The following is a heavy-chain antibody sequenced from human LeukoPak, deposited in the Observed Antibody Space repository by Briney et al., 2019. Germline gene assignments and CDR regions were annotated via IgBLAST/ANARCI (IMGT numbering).Heavy chain of an antibody. D-gene: IGHD6-13*01. CDR2: IYTSGST. CDR3: ARDYSSSLYYFDY. V-gene: IGHV4-4*07. CDR1: GGSISSYY. Sequence: SETLSLTCTVSGGSISSYYWSWLRQPAGKGLEWIGRIYTSGSTNYNPSLKSRVTMSVDTSKNQFSLKLSSVTAADTAVYYCARDYSSSLYYFDYWGQGTLVTVSS. J-gene: IGHJ4*02.